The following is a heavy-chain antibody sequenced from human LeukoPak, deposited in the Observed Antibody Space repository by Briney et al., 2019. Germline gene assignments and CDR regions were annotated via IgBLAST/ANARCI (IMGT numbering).Heavy chain of an antibody. J-gene: IGHJ4*02. CDR3: AKVIKGYYYDSSGYYDY. Sequence: PSETLSLTCAVSGGSISSSNWWSWVRQPPGKGLEWIGEIYHSGSTNYNPSLKSRVTISVDKSKNQFSLKLSSVTAEDTAVYYCAKVIKGYYYDSSGYYDYWGQGTLVTVSS. D-gene: IGHD3-22*01. CDR2: IYHSGST. V-gene: IGHV4-4*02. CDR1: GGSISSSNW.